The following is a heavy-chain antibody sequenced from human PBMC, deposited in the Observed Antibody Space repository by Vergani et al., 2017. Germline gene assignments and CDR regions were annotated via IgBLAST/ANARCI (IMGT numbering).Heavy chain of an antibody. CDR3: AKEMEYYDFWSGYYIRPNWFYP. Sequence: EVQLLESGGGLVQPGGSLRLSCAASGFTFSSYAMSWVRQAPGKGLEWVSVIYSGGSSTYYADSVKGRFTISRDNSKNKLYLQMNSLRAEDTAVYYCAKEMEYYDFWSGYYIRPNWFYPWDQGTLVTVSS. CDR2: IYSGGSST. D-gene: IGHD3-3*01. V-gene: IGHV3-23*03. CDR1: GFTFSSYA. J-gene: IGHJ5*02.